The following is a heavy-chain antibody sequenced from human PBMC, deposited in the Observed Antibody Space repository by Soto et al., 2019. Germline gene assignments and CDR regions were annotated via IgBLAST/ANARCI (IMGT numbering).Heavy chain of an antibody. CDR3: ARALQDIVVVPAALGY. J-gene: IGHJ4*02. CDR1: GYTFTSYG. D-gene: IGHD2-2*01. V-gene: IGHV1-18*01. CDR2: ISAYNGNT. Sequence: ASVKVSCKASGYTFTSYGISWVRQAPGQGLEWMGWISAYNGNTNYAQKLQGRVTMTRDTSTSTVYMELSSLRSEDTAVYYCARALQDIVVVPAALGYWGQGTLVTVSS.